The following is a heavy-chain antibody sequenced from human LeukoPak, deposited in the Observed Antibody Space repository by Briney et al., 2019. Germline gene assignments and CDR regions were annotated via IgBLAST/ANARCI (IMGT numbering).Heavy chain of an antibody. V-gene: IGHV3-74*01. CDR3: AREGVAAAGFDY. Sequence: GGSLRLSCVVSGFTFSTYWMYWVRQAPGKGLVWVSRINTVGSTTNYADSVKGRFTISRDNTKNTLYLQMNTLRPDDTAEYYCAREGVAAAGFDYWGQGTLVTVSS. CDR2: INTVGSTT. J-gene: IGHJ4*02. CDR1: GFTFSTYW. D-gene: IGHD6-13*01.